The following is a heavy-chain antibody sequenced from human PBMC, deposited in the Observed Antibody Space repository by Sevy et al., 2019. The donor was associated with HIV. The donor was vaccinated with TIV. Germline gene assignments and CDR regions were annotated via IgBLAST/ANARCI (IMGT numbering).Heavy chain of an antibody. Sequence: SETLSLTCTVSGGSVSSGSYYWSWIRQPPGKGLEWIGYIYYSGSNNYNPSLKSRGTISVETSKNQSSLKLSSVTAAETAVYYCAGESGRYDRTDYWGQGTLVTVSS. CDR2: IYYSGSN. CDR3: AGESGRYDRTDY. J-gene: IGHJ4*02. CDR1: GGSVSSGSYY. D-gene: IGHD6-19*01. V-gene: IGHV4-61*01.